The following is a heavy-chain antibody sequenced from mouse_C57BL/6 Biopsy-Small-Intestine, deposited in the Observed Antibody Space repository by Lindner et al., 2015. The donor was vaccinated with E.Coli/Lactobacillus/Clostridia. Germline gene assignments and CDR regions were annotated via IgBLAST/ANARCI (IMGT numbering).Heavy chain of an antibody. CDR3: GRGVVGWDGNFDV. D-gene: IGHD1-3*01. V-gene: IGHV1-55*01. J-gene: IGHJ1*03. CDR2: IFPGSGGA. Sequence: VQLQESGTELVKPGASVKMSCKASGYSFTGYWIAWVKLRSGQGLEWIGDIFPGSGGANYNEKFKNKATLTVDPSSTTAYMQLSSLTSEDSAVYFCGRGVVGWDGNFDVWGTGTAVTVSS. CDR1: GYSFTGYW.